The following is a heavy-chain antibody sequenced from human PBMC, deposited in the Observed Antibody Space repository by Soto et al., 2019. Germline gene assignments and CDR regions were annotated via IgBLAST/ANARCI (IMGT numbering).Heavy chain of an antibody. CDR3: ARGDVRGSYSSSSLAYYYYGMDV. V-gene: IGHV4-39*07. CDR2: IYYSGSA. Sequence: SETLSLTCTVSGGSLNRTIYNWGWIRQPPGKGLEWIGTIYYSGSAYYNPSLRSRVSISVDTSKNQFSLKLSSVTAADTAVYYCARGDVRGSYSSSSLAYYYYGMDVWGQGTTVTVSS. D-gene: IGHD6-6*01. J-gene: IGHJ6*02. CDR1: GGSLNRTIYN.